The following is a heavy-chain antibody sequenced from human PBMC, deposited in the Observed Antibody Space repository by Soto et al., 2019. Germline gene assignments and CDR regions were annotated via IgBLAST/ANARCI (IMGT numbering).Heavy chain of an antibody. V-gene: IGHV1-18*04. D-gene: IGHD5-18*01. Sequence: GASVKVSCKASGYTFTSYGISWVRQAPGQGLEWMGWISAYNGNTNYAQKLQGRVTMTTDTSTSTAYMELRSLRSDDTAVYYCARANLRQLWSSEIYYGMDVWGQGTTVTVSS. CDR2: ISAYNGNT. J-gene: IGHJ6*02. CDR3: ARANLRQLWSSEIYYGMDV. CDR1: GYTFTSYG.